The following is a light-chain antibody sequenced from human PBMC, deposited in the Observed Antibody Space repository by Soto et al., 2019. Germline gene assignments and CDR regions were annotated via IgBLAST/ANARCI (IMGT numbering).Light chain of an antibody. CDR1: QSISSW. J-gene: IGKJ1*01. CDR3: QQYNGYRWT. V-gene: IGKV1-5*03. Sequence: DIQMTQSPSILSASVGDRVTITCRASQSISSWLAWYQQKPGKAPKTLIYKASSLESGVPSRFSGSGSGTEFTLTISSLQPEDFATYYCQQYNGYRWTFGQGTKVEIK. CDR2: KAS.